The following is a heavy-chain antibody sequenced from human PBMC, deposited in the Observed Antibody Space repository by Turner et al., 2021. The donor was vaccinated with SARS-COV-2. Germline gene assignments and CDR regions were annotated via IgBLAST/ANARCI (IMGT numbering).Heavy chain of an antibody. J-gene: IGHJ3*01. D-gene: IGHD3-22*01. CDR2: LNPGNGDT. Sequence: QVQLVQSAPDVKKPCASVRVSCKASGYSFSGYNIHWVRQAPGQGLEWMGWLNPGNGDTDSAQKFQGRLTMTRDTSIRTAYMDLTRLKSDDTAIYYCARLAPDSSGYLYVGAFDVWGQGTRVTVFS. V-gene: IGHV1-2*02. CDR1: GYSFSGYN. CDR3: ARLAPDSSGYLYVGAFDV.